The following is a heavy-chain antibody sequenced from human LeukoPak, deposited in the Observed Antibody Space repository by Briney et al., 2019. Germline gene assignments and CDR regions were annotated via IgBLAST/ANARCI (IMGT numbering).Heavy chain of an antibody. CDR1: GGSISSGSYY. V-gene: IGHV4-39*07. CDR3: ARVVYGDYCFDY. Sequence: SETLSLTCTVSGGSISSGSYYWSWIRQPAGKGLEWIGSIYHSGSTYYNPSLKSRVTISVDTSKNQFSLKLSSVTAADTAVYYCARVVYGDYCFDYWGQGTLVTVSS. D-gene: IGHD2-21*02. J-gene: IGHJ4*02. CDR2: IYHSGST.